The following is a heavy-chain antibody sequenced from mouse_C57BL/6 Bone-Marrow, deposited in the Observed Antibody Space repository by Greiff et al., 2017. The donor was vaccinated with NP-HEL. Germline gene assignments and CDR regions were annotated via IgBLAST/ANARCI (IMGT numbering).Heavy chain of an antibody. V-gene: IGHV1-64*01. J-gene: IGHJ2*01. CDR3: ARRRTYLYYFDY. D-gene: IGHD1-1*01. CDR2: IHPNSGST. Sequence: QVQLQQPGAELVKPGASVKLSCKASGYTFTSYWMHWVKQRPGQGLEWIGMIHPNSGSTNYNEKFKSKATLTVDNSSSTAYMQLSSLTSEDSAVYYCARRRTYLYYFDYWGQGTTLTVSS. CDR1: GYTFTSYW.